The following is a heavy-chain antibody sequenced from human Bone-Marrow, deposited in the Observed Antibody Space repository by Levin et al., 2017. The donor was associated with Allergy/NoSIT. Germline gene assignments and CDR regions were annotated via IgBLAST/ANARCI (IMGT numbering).Heavy chain of an antibody. J-gene: IGHJ3*02. Sequence: PGGSLRLSCTVSGFTFSIYSINWVRQAPGKGLEWVSSISSSGSDMYYVDSVKGRFTISRDNAKNSLTLQMNSLRAEDTAVYYCARGIIGDVRVAHKEAFDIWGQGTMVSVTS. CDR1: GFTFSIYS. CDR2: ISSSGSDM. D-gene: IGHD2-8*02. V-gene: IGHV3-21*01. CDR3: ARGIIGDVRVAHKEAFDI.